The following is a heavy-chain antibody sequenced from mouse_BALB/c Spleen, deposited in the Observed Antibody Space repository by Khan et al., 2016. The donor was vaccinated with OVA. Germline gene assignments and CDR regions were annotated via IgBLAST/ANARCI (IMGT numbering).Heavy chain of an antibody. Sequence: VQLQQSGPGLVAPSQSLSITCTISGFSLTNYGIHWVRQPPGKGLEWLVVIWSDGSTTYNSTLKSRLSITKDNSKSQVFLKMNILQTDDTAMYYCARQPYYHYYVLDYWGQGTSVTVSS. CDR1: GFSLTNYG. CDR2: IWSDGST. V-gene: IGHV2-6-1*01. D-gene: IGHD2-10*01. CDR3: ARQPYYHYYVLDY. J-gene: IGHJ4*01.